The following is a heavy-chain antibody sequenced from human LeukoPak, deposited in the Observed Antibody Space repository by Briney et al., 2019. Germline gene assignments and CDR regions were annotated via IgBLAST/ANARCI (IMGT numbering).Heavy chain of an antibody. J-gene: IGHJ4*02. V-gene: IGHV3-64D*09. CDR2: ISSNGGST. CDR1: GFTFSNYG. D-gene: IGHD5-18*01. CDR3: VKAGIGYSYGYSDY. Sequence: PGGSLRLSCAASGFTFSNYGMHWVRQAPGKGLEYVSSISSNGGSTYYADSVKGRFTVSRENSKNTLNLQMSSLRDEDTAVYYCVKAGIGYSYGYSDYWGQGTLVTVSS.